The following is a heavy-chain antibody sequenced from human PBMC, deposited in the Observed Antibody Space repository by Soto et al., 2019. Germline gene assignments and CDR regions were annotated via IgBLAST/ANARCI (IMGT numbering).Heavy chain of an antibody. CDR3: ARDVSPRSSSLYLDAFHI. V-gene: IGHV1-18*01. Sequence: GASVKVSCKASGYTFTSYGISWVRQAPGQGLEWMGWTSAYNGNTNYAQKLQGRVTMTTDTSTSTAYMELRSLRSDDTAVYYCARDVSPRSSSLYLDAFHIWGQATMVTVSS. CDR2: TSAYNGNT. CDR1: GYTFTSYG. D-gene: IGHD6-13*01. J-gene: IGHJ3*02.